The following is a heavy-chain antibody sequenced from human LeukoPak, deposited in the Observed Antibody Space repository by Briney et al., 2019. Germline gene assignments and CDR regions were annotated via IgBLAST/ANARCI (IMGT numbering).Heavy chain of an antibody. J-gene: IGHJ4*02. CDR2: IYPGDSDI. Sequence: ASVKVSCKASGYTFTSYWIGGVRQMPGNGLEWMGIIYPGDSDIRYSPSFQGQVTISADKSISTAYLRWSSLKASDTAMYYCARLYYGSGSYYLDYWGQGTLVTVSS. CDR3: ARLYYGSGSYYLDY. V-gene: IGHV5-51*01. D-gene: IGHD3-10*01. CDR1: GYTFTSYW.